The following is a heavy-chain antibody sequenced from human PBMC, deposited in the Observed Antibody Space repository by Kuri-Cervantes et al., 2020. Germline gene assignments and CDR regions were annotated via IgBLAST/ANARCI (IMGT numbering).Heavy chain of an antibody. CDR1: GGSISSSSYY. D-gene: IGHD3-3*01. CDR2: IYYSGST. Sequence: SETLSLTCTVSGGSISSSSYYWGWIRQPPGKGLEWIGSIYYSGSTNYNPSLKSRVTISVDTSKNQFSLKLSSVTAADTAVYYCARGYYDFWSGYYYYFDYWGQGTLVTVSS. J-gene: IGHJ4*02. CDR3: ARGYYDFWSGYYYYFDY. V-gene: IGHV4-39*07.